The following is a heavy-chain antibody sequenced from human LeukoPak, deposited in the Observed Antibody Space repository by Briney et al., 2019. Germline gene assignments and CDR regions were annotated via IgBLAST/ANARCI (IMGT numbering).Heavy chain of an antibody. Sequence: TLSLTCTVSGGSISSGGYYWSWIRQHLGKGLEWIGYIYYSGSTYYNPSLKSRVTISVDTSKNQFSLKLSSVTAADTAVYYCARTSSDYGEQYFDYWGQGTLVTVSS. CDR3: ARTSSDYGEQYFDY. CDR1: GGSISSGGYY. V-gene: IGHV4-31*03. CDR2: IYYSGST. D-gene: IGHD4-17*01. J-gene: IGHJ4*02.